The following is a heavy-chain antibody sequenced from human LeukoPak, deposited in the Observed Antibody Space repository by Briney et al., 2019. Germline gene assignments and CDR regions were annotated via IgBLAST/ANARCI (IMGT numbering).Heavy chain of an antibody. Sequence: SVKVSCKASGGTFSSYAISWVRQAPGQGLEWMGGIIPIFGTANYAQKFQGRVTITADESTSTAYMELSSLKSEDTAVYYCAKASGRSNYFDYRGQGNPGTLSS. CDR1: GGTFSSYA. J-gene: IGHJ4*02. D-gene: IGHD6-19*01. CDR2: IIPIFGTA. CDR3: AKASGRSNYFDY. V-gene: IGHV1-69*01.